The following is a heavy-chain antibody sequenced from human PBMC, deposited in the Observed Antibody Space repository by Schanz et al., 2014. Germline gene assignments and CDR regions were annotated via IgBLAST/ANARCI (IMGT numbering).Heavy chain of an antibody. J-gene: IGHJ4*02. CDR1: GYTFTRYY. D-gene: IGHD5-18*01. CDR3: ARDRVYSYGLPADY. Sequence: QVQLVQSGAEVKKPGASVKVSCRASGYTFTRYYMHWVRQAPGQGLEWMGIINPSGGSTDYAQKLQGIVTMTRDTSTSTVYMELSSLRSEDTAVYYCARDRVYSYGLPADYWGQGTLVTVSS. CDR2: INPSGGST. V-gene: IGHV1-46*01.